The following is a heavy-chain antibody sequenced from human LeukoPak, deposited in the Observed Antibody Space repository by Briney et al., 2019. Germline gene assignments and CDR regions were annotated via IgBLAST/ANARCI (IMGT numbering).Heavy chain of an antibody. CDR1: GFTFSSYA. Sequence: GGSLRLSCAASGFTFSSYAMHWVRQAPGKGLEWVAVISYDGSNKYYADSVTGRFTISRDNSKNPLYLQMNSLSAEDTAVYYCARDRAAAGDFDYWGQGTLVTVSS. D-gene: IGHD3-10*01. J-gene: IGHJ4*02. V-gene: IGHV3-30-3*01. CDR3: ARDRAAAGDFDY. CDR2: ISYDGSNK.